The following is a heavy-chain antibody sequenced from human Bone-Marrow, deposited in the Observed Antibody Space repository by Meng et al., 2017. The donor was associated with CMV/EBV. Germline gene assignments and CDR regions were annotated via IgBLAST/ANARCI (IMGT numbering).Heavy chain of an antibody. CDR2: ISSSGGGTTI. CDR3: VKDSGARIGVAGTALDH. Sequence: GESLKISCRASGFTFSSYEINWVRQAPGKGLEWVSYISSSGGGTTIYYTDSVKGRFTISRDNTKNSVYLQMNSLRAEDTALYYCVKDSGARIGVAGTALDHWGQGTLVTVSS. CDR1: GFTFSSYE. V-gene: IGHV3-48*03. J-gene: IGHJ4*02. D-gene: IGHD6-19*01.